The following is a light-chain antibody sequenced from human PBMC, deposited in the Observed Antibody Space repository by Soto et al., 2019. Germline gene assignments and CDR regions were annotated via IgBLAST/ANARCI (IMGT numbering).Light chain of an antibody. CDR2: GNS. V-gene: IGLV1-40*01. CDR1: SSNIGAGYD. J-gene: IGLJ3*02. CDR3: QSYHSSLPAL. Sequence: QSVLTQPPSVSGAPGQRVTISCTGSSSNIGAGYDVHWYQQLPGTAPKLLIYGNSNRPSGVPDRFSGSKSGTSASLAITGLQSEDEAPYSCQSYHSSLPALFGGGTKLTVL.